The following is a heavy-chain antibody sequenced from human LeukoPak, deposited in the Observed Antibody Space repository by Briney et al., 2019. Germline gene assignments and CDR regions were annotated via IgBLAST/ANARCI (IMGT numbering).Heavy chain of an antibody. Sequence: PGGSLRLSCAASTFTFSTYSMNWVRQAPGKGLEWVSSISSSSDYIYYADSVKGRFTISRDNAKNSLYLQLNSLRAEDTAVYYCARDLLLWFGELSGDSDYWGQGTLVTVSS. D-gene: IGHD3-10*01. CDR2: ISSSSDYI. J-gene: IGHJ4*02. CDR3: ARDLLLWFGELSGDSDY. CDR1: TFTFSTYS. V-gene: IGHV3-21*01.